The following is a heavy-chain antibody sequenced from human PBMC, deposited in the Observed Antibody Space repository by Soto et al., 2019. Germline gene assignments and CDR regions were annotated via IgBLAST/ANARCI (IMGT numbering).Heavy chain of an antibody. V-gene: IGHV4-59*08. CDR3: ALSGYCSSTSCYSFIDAFDI. Sequence: ASETLSLTCTVSGGSISSYYWSWNRQPPGKGLEWIGYIYYSGSTNYNPSLKSRVTISVDTSKNQFSLKLSSVTAADTAVYYCALSGYCSSTSCYSFIDAFDIWGQGTMVTVSS. J-gene: IGHJ3*02. CDR2: IYYSGST. D-gene: IGHD2-2*02. CDR1: GGSISSYY.